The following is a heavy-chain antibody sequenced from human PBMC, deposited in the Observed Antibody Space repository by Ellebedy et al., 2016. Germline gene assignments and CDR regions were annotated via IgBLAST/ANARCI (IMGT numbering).Heavy chain of an antibody. Sequence: SETLSLTCTVSGGSMTGIHYYWGWIRQPPGKGLEWIGSVYYSGSTVYNPSLKSQITMSVDTSKNQFSVHLRSVTAADTAVYYCARGRIGGIGWPTDSWGQGTLVTVSS. D-gene: IGHD6-19*01. CDR3: ARGRIGGIGWPTDS. J-gene: IGHJ4*02. CDR2: VYYSGST. V-gene: IGHV4-39*01. CDR1: GGSMTGIHYY.